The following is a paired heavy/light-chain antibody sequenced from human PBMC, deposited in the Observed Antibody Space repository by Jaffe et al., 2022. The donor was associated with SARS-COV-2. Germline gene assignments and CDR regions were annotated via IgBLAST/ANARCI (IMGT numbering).Heavy chain of an antibody. Sequence: EEQLVESGGGLVKPGGSMRLSCAASGFTFDSYTMNWVRQAPGKGLEWVSSISSSGSYIFYADSVRGRFTISRDNAKNSLFLQMGGLRAEDSALYFCARDSTGNDLSHNYYYHGMDVWGQGTTVTVSS. CDR3: ARDSTGNDLSHNYYYHGMDV. J-gene: IGHJ6*02. V-gene: IGHV3-21*01. CDR2: ISSSGSYI. CDR1: GFTFDSYT.
Light chain of an antibody. CDR2: FDS. CDR3: QVWDSTSDHPGVV. Sequence: SSVLTQPPSVSVAPGKTARITCGGNNIGSEGVHWYQQRPGQAPVLVIYFDSDRPSGIPERFSGTNSGTTATLIISGVEAGDEADYYCQVWDSTSDHPGVVFGGGTKLTVL. J-gene: IGLJ2*01. CDR1: NIGSEG. V-gene: IGLV3-21*04.